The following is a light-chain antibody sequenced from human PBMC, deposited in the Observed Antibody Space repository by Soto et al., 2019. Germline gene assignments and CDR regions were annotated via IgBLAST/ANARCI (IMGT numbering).Light chain of an antibody. CDR2: GAS. CDR1: QSVRSN. Sequence: EIEMTQSPATMSVSPGETATLSCRASQSVRSNLAWYQQKPGQAPRLLIYGASTRATGVPARVSGSASGTDVTHTISSLQSEDFAVYSCHQYNPWPPTFGQGTKVEIK. V-gene: IGKV3-15*01. J-gene: IGKJ1*01. CDR3: HQYNPWPPT.